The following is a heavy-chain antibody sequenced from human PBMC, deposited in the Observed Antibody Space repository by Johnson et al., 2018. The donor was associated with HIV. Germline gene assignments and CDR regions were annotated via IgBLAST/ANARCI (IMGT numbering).Heavy chain of an antibody. J-gene: IGHJ3*02. CDR2: INLNGGSP. CDR1: GFIFDDYG. V-gene: IGHV3-20*04. Sequence: VQLVESGGGVVRPGGSLRLSCEASGFIFDDYGMSWVRQAPGKGLEWVSGINLNGGSPGYADSVKGRFTISRDNAKNSLYLQMNSLRAEDTALYYCARGIVLVVGATRGDGFDIWGQGTMVTVSS. D-gene: IGHD2-15*01. CDR3: ARGIVLVVGATRGDGFDI.